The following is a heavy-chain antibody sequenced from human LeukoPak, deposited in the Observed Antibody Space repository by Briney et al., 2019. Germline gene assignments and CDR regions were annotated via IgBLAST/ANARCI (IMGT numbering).Heavy chain of an antibody. CDR2: IWYDGSNK. CDR1: GFTFSSYG. V-gene: IGHV3-33*01. CDR3: ARDGGYSGYDGVLGYFDY. J-gene: IGHJ4*02. D-gene: IGHD5-12*01. Sequence: GRSLTLSCAASGFTFSSYGMHWVRQAPGKGLEWVAVIWYDGSNKYYADSVKGRFTISRDNSKNTLYLQMNSLRAEDTAVYYCARDGGYSGYDGVLGYFDYWGQGTLVTVSS.